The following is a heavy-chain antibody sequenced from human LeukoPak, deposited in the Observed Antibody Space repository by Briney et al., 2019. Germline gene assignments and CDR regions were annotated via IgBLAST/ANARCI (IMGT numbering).Heavy chain of an antibody. J-gene: IGHJ6*03. CDR1: GYSISSGYY. D-gene: IGHD1-26*01. Sequence: SETLSLTCTVSGYSISSGYYWGWIRQPPGKGLEWIGEINHSGSTNYNPSLKSRVTISVDTSKNQFSLKLSSVTAADTAVYYCARTTGYYSYYYYYMDVWGKGTTVTISS. CDR3: ARTTGYYSYYYYYMDV. CDR2: INHSGST. V-gene: IGHV4-38-2*02.